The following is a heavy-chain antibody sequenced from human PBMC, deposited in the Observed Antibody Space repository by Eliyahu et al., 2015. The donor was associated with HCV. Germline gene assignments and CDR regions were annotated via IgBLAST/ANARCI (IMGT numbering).Heavy chain of an antibody. CDR1: GGSISSYY. V-gene: IGHV4-59*01. CDR2: IYYSGST. J-gene: IGHJ5*02. D-gene: IGHD3-10*01. CDR3: ASYQYTSYYGSGSYSGFDP. Sequence: QVQLQESGPGLVKPSETLSLTCTVSGGSISSYYWSWIRQPPGKGLEWIGYIYYSGSTNYNPSLKSRVTISVDTSKNQFSLKLSSVTAADTAVYYCASYQYTSYYGSGSYSGFDPWGQGTLVTVSS.